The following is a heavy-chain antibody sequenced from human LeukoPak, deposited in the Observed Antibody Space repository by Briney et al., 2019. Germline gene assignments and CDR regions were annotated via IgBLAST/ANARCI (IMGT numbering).Heavy chain of an antibody. D-gene: IGHD5-12*01. Sequence: GGSLRLSCTTSGFSFGDYAMSWFRQAPGKGLQWVDFIRSKAYGGTTDYAAPVKGRFTISRDDSKNMLYLQMNSLKTEDTAVYYCTRSGYPFDYWGQGTLVTVSS. J-gene: IGHJ4*02. CDR1: GFSFGDYA. CDR2: IRSKAYGGTT. CDR3: TRSGYPFDY. V-gene: IGHV3-49*03.